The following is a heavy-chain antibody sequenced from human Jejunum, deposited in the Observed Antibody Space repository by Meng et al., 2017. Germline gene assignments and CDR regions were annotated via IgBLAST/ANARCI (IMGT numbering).Heavy chain of an antibody. J-gene: IGHJ4*02. Sequence: QGQVQEPGPGLVTPAETLVLTCTFSGGSVRSAAYYWNWIRQPPGKGLEWIGYIYYSGGTTYSPSLNSRVTISIDTAKNQVSLKVSSVTAADTAVYYCAHSSSSSSFGFDYWGQGTLVTVSS. CDR3: AHSSSSSSFGFDY. D-gene: IGHD6-6*01. CDR1: GGSVRSAAYY. V-gene: IGHV4-61*08. CDR2: IYYSGGT.